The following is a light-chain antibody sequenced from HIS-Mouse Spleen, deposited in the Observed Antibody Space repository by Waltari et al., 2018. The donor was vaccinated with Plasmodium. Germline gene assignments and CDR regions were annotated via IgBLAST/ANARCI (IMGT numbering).Light chain of an antibody. V-gene: IGKV1-8*01. CDR1: QGISSY. Sequence: AIRMTQSPSSFSASTGDRVTITCRASQGISSYLAWYQQKQGKAPKLLIDAASTVQSGVPSRFSGSGSGTDFTLTISCLQSEDFATYYCQQYYSYLLTFGGGTKVEIK. J-gene: IGKJ4*01. CDR3: QQYYSYLLT. CDR2: AAS.